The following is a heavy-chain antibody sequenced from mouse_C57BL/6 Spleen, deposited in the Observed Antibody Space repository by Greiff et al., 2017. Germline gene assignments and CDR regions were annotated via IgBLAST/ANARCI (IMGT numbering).Heavy chain of an antibody. V-gene: IGHV2-9-1*01. CDR1: GFSLTSYA. J-gene: IGHJ2*01. CDR2: IWPGGGT. CDR3: ARSRPFFFDY. Sequence: VKLMESGPGLVAPSQSLSITCTVSGFSLTSYAISWVRQPPGKGLEWLGVIWPGGGTNYNSALNSRLSISKDNSKRQVFLKMNSLQTDDTASYYCARSRPFFFDYWGQGTTLTVSS.